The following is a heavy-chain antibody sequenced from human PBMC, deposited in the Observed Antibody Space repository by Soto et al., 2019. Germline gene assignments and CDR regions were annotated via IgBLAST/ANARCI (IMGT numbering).Heavy chain of an antibody. CDR1: GYTFNTYD. CDR2: INAGHGNT. V-gene: IGHV1-3*01. CDR3: ARDLNNGKDVFDY. J-gene: IGHJ4*02. D-gene: IGHD1-20*01. Sequence: SVEVSCQHSGYTFNTYDIQWVRQAPGHTIEWMGWINAGHGNTKYSQKFQGRVTITWDTSANTAYVELSSLKSEDTAVYYCARDLNNGKDVFDYWGQGTLVTVSS.